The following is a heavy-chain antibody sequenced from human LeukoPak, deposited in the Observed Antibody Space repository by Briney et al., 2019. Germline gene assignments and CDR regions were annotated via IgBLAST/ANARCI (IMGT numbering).Heavy chain of an antibody. V-gene: IGHV3-30*03. CDR1: GFTFSSYG. D-gene: IGHD3-10*02. CDR2: ISYDGNSK. Sequence: GGSLRLSCAASGFTFSSYGMHWVRQAPGKGLEWVTVISYDGNSKFYADFVKGRFTISRDNSNNMLYLQMNILRGEETAVYYCARNHPVVTKYVRGPQDYWGQGTLVTVSS. J-gene: IGHJ4*02. CDR3: ARNHPVVTKYVRGPQDY.